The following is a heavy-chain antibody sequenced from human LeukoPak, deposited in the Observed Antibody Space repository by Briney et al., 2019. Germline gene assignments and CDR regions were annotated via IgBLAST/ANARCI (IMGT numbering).Heavy chain of an antibody. CDR2: ISSSGSTI. CDR1: GFTFSSYW. J-gene: IGHJ5*02. D-gene: IGHD3-22*01. Sequence: GGSLRLSCAASGFTFSSYWMSWVRHAPGKGLEWVSYISSSGSTIYYADSVKGRFTISRDNAKNSLYLQMNSLRAEDTAVYYCARDRAITMIVVVLDPWGQGTLVTVSS. CDR3: ARDRAITMIVVVLDP. V-gene: IGHV3-48*04.